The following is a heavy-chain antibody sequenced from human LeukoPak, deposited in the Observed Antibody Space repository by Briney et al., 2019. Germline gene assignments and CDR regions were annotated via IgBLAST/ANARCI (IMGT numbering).Heavy chain of an antibody. V-gene: IGHV4-39*07. D-gene: IGHD3-22*01. CDR3: ARVGVGYFDSSDYYRPDAFDI. J-gene: IGHJ3*02. CDR1: GGSISSSSYY. CDR2: IYYSGST. Sequence: SETLSLTCTVSGGSISSSSYYWGWIRQPPGKGLEWIGSIYYSGSTNYNPSLKSRVTISVDTSKNQFSLKLSSVTAADTAVYYCARVGVGYFDSSDYYRPDAFDIWGQGTMVTVSS.